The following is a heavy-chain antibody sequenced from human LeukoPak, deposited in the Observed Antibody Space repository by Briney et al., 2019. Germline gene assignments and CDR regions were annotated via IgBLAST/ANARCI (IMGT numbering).Heavy chain of an antibody. V-gene: IGHV3-23*01. CDR1: GFTFSSYA. J-gene: IGHJ4*02. D-gene: IGHD6-19*01. CDR2: ISGSGGST. Sequence: GGSLRLFCAASGFTFSSYAMSWVRQAPGKGLEWVPAISGSGGSTYYADSVKGRFIISRDNSENTLYLQMNSLRAEDAAVYYCARVPRNSDWRPDFWGQGTLVTVSS. CDR3: ARVPRNSDWRPDF.